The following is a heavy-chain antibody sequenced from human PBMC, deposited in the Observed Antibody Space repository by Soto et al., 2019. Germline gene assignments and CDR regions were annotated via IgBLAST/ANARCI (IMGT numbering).Heavy chain of an antibody. Sequence: QVQLQESGPGLVKPLETLSLTCTVPGGSITSYYWSWVRQPPGKGLEWIGYIYYNGNINYNPSLTSRLTISLDTSKNQFSLRLSSVTAADTAVYYCATGRVYFGSESWGQGTLVTVSS. CDR2: IYYNGNI. V-gene: IGHV4-59*01. CDR3: ATGRVYFGSES. CDR1: GGSITSYY. D-gene: IGHD3-10*01. J-gene: IGHJ5*02.